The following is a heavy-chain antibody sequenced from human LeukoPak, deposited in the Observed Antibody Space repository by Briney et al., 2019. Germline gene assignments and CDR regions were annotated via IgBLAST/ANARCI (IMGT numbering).Heavy chain of an antibody. CDR2: IYHSGST. CDR1: GYSISSGYY. Sequence: SGTLSLTCTVSGYSISSGYYWGWIRQPPGKGLEWIGSIYHSGSTYYDPSLKSRVTISVDTSKNQFSLKLSSVTAADTAVYYCARASGPFSPYYFYYMDVWGKGTTVTVSS. J-gene: IGHJ6*03. CDR3: ARASGPFSPYYFYYMDV. D-gene: IGHD3-16*01. V-gene: IGHV4-38-2*02.